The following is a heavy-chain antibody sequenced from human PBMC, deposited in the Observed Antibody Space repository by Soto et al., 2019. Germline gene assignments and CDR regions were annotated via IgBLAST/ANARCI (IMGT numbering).Heavy chain of an antibody. CDR1: GFTFSTYA. Sequence: GGSLRLSCVASGFTFSTYAMHWVRQAPGKGLGWVAVISSDGSEKYYLDSVRDRFTISRDNSKNTLYLQMNNLRPEDTAMYYCANSWTTLTTGFDFWGQGALVTVSS. V-gene: IGHV3-30*18. CDR3: ANSWTTLTTGFDF. CDR2: ISSDGSEK. D-gene: IGHD4-17*01. J-gene: IGHJ4*02.